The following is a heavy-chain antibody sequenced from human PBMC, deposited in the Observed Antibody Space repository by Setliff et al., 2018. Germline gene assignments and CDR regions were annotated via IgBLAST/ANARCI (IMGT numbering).Heavy chain of an antibody. Sequence: SETLSLTCTISGGSISSYYWSWIRQPAGKGLEWVGRIYTSGSTNYNPSLKSRVTMSVDTSKNQFSLKLSSVTAADTAVYYCAREKGNREAPELRGLYYYYMDVWGKGTTVTVSS. D-gene: IGHD3-10*01. CDR3: AREKGNREAPELRGLYYYYMDV. V-gene: IGHV4-4*07. CDR2: IYTSGST. J-gene: IGHJ6*03. CDR1: GGSISSYY.